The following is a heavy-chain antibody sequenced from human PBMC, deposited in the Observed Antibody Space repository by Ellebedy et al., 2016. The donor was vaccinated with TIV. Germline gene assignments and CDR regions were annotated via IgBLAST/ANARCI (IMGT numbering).Heavy chain of an antibody. D-gene: IGHD4-11*01. CDR3: ARIASTDLDYYYGMDV. CDR2: ISAYNGNT. CDR1: GYTFTSYG. V-gene: IGHV1-18*04. Sequence: ASVKVSCXASGYTFTSYGISWVRHAPGQGLEWMGWISAYNGNTNYAQKLQGRVTMTTDTSTSTAYMELRSLRSDDTAVYYCARIASTDLDYYYGMDVWGQGTTVTVSS. J-gene: IGHJ6*02.